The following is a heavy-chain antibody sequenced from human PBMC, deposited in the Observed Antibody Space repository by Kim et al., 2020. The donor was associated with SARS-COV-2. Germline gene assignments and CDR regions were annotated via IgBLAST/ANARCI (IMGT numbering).Heavy chain of an antibody. Sequence: SETLSLTCAVYGGSFSGYYWSWIRQPPGKGLEWIGEINHSGSTNYNPSLKSRVTISVDTSKNQFSLKLSSVTAADTAVYYCARDHSHYYYGSGSYYYYNWFDPWGQGTLVTVSS. CDR3: ARDHSHYYYGSGSYYYYNWFDP. D-gene: IGHD3-10*01. CDR2: INHSGST. V-gene: IGHV4-34*01. CDR1: GGSFSGYY. J-gene: IGHJ5*02.